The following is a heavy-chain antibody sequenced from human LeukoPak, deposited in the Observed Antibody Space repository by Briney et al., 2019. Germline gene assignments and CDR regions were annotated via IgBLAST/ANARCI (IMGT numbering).Heavy chain of an antibody. CDR1: GFTVSSNY. V-gene: IGHV3-53*01. CDR3: AIYHTIVDAFDI. J-gene: IGHJ3*02. Sequence: GGSLRLSCAASGFTVSSNYMSWVRQAPGKGLEWVSVIYSGGSTYYADSVKGRFTISRDNSKNTLHLQMNSLRAEDTAVYYCAIYHTIVDAFDIWGQGTMVTVSS. CDR2: IYSGGST. D-gene: IGHD3-3*01.